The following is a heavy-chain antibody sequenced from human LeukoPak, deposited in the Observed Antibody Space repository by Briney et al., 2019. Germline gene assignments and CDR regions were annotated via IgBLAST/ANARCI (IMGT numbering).Heavy chain of an antibody. CDR1: GFPFSSYG. CDR2: INADGGST. J-gene: IGHJ4*02. Sequence: GGSLRLSCAASGFPFSSYGMSWARQAPGKGLEWVSTINADGGSTFYADSVEGRFTISRDNSKNTLSLLLNSLRAEDTALYYCAILRGRVTPGDYWGQGTLVTVSP. D-gene: IGHD3-10*01. CDR3: AILRGRVTPGDY. V-gene: IGHV3-23*01.